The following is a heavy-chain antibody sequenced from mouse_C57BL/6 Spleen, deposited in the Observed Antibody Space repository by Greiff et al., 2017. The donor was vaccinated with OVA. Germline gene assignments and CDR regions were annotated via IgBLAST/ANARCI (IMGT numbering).Heavy chain of an antibody. V-gene: IGHV1-39*01. CDR1: GYSFTDYN. Sequence: VQLQQSGPELVKPGASVKISCKASGYSFTDYNMNWVKQSTGKSLEWIGVINPNYGTTSYNQKFKGKATLTVDQSSSTAYMQLNSLTSEDSAVYYCAITTVVAKDWYFDVWGTGTTVTVSS. CDR3: AITTVVAKDWYFDV. D-gene: IGHD1-1*01. J-gene: IGHJ1*03. CDR2: INPNYGTT.